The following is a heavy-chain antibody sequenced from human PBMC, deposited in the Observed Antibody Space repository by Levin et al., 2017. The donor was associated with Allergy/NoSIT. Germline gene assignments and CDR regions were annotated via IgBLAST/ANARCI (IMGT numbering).Heavy chain of an antibody. J-gene: IGHJ4*02. CDR1: RFTFSTYW. Sequence: PGGSLRLSCAASRFTFSTYWMTWVRQAPGKGLQWVGNISPDGTGAYYVDSVQGRFTISRDNAKSSLFLQMNSLRVEDTAVYFCTRDEHWSDADWGQGTLVTVSS. V-gene: IGHV3-7*01. CDR3: TRDEHWSDAD. D-gene: IGHD2-8*02. CDR2: ISPDGTGA.